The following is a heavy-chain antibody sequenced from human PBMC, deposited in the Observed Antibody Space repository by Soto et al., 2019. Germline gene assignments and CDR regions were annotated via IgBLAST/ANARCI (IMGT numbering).Heavy chain of an antibody. CDR2: IYYTGTT. Sequence: ETLSLTCTVAGSPXISYYWRWFRQPPGQGLEWVGYIYYTGTTTYNPSLKSRVTVSVDTSKSQFSLNLRSVTAADTAVYYCARLGDYYQAFDYWGQGNLVTVSS. CDR3: ARLGDYYQAFDY. CDR1: GSPXISYY. D-gene: IGHD3-22*01. V-gene: IGHV4-59*08. J-gene: IGHJ4*02.